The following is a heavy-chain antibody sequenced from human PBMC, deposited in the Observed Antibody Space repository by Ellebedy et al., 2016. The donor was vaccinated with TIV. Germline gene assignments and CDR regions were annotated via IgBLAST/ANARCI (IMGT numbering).Heavy chain of an antibody. CDR2: ISNDGSNK. V-gene: IGHV3-33*03. CDR3: AKDHGYSRGWTLGS. J-gene: IGHJ4*02. Sequence: GASLKISCAASWFTFSRYGMHWVRQAPGQGLEVVAGISNDGSNKYEEDSVRGRLTISRDNSKNTLYLQMISLGPEDTAVYYCAKDHGYSRGWTLGSWGQGTLVTVS. CDR1: WFTFSRYG. D-gene: IGHD6-19*01.